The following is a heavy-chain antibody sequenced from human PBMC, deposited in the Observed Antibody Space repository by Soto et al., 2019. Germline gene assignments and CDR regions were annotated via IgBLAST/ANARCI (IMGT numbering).Heavy chain of an antibody. J-gene: IGHJ3*01. D-gene: IGHD5-18*01. CDR2: IYYSGST. CDR3: ARLGYSCGRPDAFDF. CDR1: GGSISSSSYY. V-gene: IGHV4-39*01. Sequence: QLQLQESGPGLVKPSETLSLTCTVSGGSISSSSYYWGWIRQPPGKGLEWIGSIYYSGSTYYNPSLKSRVTISLDTSKIQFSLKLSSVTAADTAVYYSARLGYSCGRPDAFDFWGQGTMVTVSS.